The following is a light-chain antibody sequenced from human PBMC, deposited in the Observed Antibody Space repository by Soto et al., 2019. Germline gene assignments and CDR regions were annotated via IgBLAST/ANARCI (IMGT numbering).Light chain of an antibody. J-gene: IGLJ3*02. CDR1: SGDIGAYNY. Sequence: QSVLTQPRSVSGSPGQSVTFSCTGTSGDIGAYNYVSWYQFHPGKAPKMIIYDVNKRPSGVPDRFSGSKSGNTASLTISWLQAEDEADYYCCSYAHTSRVFGGGTQQTVL. CDR2: DVN. V-gene: IGLV2-11*01. CDR3: CSYAHTSRV.